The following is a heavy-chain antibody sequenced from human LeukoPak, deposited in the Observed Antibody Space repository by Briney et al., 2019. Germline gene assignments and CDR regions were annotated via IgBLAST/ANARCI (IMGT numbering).Heavy chain of an antibody. J-gene: IGHJ4*02. CDR2: ISSSSSYI. CDR3: ARDGPDDIVVVPAAIRRFDY. D-gene: IGHD2-2*02. V-gene: IGHV3-21*01. CDR1: GFTFSSYS. Sequence: PGGSLRLSCAASGFTFSSYSMNWVRQAPGKGLGWVSSISSSSSYIYYADSVKGRFTISRDNAKNSLYLQMNSLRAEDTAVYYCARDGPDDIVVVPAAIRRFDYWGQGTLVTVSS.